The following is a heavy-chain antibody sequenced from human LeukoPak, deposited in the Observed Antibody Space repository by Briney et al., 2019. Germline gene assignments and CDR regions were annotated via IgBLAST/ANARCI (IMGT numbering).Heavy chain of an antibody. J-gene: IGHJ6*02. D-gene: IGHD2-15*01. CDR3: ARPRSLGYCSGGSCPDYYGMDV. Sequence: ASVKVSCKAPGYTFTSYGISWVRQAPGQGLEWMGWISAYNGNTNYAQKLQGRVTMSTDASTSTAYMELRSLRSDDTAVYYCARPRSLGYCSGGSCPDYYGMDVWGQGTTVTVSS. CDR1: GYTFTSYG. V-gene: IGHV1-18*01. CDR2: ISAYNGNT.